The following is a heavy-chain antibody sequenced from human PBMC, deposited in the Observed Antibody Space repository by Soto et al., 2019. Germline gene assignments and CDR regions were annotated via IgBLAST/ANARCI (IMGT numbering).Heavy chain of an antibody. J-gene: IGHJ4*02. CDR3: ARGDGDYHDGNGYLGRH. V-gene: IGHV3-74*01. CDR2: IKSDGSGT. D-gene: IGHD3-22*01. CDR1: GFTFSSYW. Sequence: EVQLVESGGGLVQLGGSLRLSCAASGFTFSSYWMHWVRQVPGMGLVWVSRIKSDGSGTYYADSVKGRFIISRDNAQNTLYLQMNSLRAEDTAVYYCARGDGDYHDGNGYLGRHWGQGTLVIVSS.